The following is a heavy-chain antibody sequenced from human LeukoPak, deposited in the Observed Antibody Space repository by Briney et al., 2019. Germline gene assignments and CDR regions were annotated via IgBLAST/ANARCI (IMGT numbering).Heavy chain of an antibody. CDR2: INHSGST. Sequence: PSETLSFTCAVYGGSFSGYYWSWIRQPPGKGLEWIGEINHSGSTNYNPSLKSRVTISVDTSKNQFSLKLSSVTAADTAVYYCARGCPAVAGTLEGMDVWGQGTTVTVSS. J-gene: IGHJ6*02. V-gene: IGHV4-34*01. CDR1: GGSFSGYY. D-gene: IGHD6-19*01. CDR3: ARGCPAVAGTLEGMDV.